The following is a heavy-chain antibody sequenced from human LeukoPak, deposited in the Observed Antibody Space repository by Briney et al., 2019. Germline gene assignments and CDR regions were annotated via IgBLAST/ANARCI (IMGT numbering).Heavy chain of an antibody. Sequence: GGSLRLSCAASGFTFDDYAMHWVRQAPGKGLEGVSGISWNSGSIGYADSVKGRFTISRDNAKNSLYLQMNSLRAGDTALYYCAKDIFTGIAAAGAIDYWGQGTLVTVSS. V-gene: IGHV3-9*01. CDR2: ISWNSGSI. CDR3: AKDIFTGIAAAGAIDY. CDR1: GFTFDDYA. D-gene: IGHD6-13*01. J-gene: IGHJ4*02.